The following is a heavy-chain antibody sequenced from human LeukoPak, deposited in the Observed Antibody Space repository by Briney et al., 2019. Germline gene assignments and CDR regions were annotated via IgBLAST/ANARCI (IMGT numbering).Heavy chain of an antibody. V-gene: IGHV3-21*06. D-gene: IGHD7-27*01. CDR3: TREPAGAYIVFDY. CDR2: ISGSSSYI. J-gene: IGHJ4*02. Sequence: GVALTLSWWACGVTCTTAAMSWVRHAQGKGLEWVASISGSSSYIFYAHSVKGRFTISRDNAKNSVSLQMESLTVADTAVYWCTREPAGAYIVFDYWGQGVEVIVS. CDR1: GVTCTTAA.